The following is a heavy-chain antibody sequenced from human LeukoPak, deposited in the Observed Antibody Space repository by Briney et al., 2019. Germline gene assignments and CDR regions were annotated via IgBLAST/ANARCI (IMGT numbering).Heavy chain of an antibody. D-gene: IGHD3-22*01. Sequence: SETLSLTCTVSGGSISSGSYYWSWIRQPAGKGLEWIGRIYTSGSTNYNPSLKTRVTISVDTSKNQFSLKLSSVTAADTAVYYCARDDSSGYVDAFDIWGQGTMVTVSS. CDR3: ARDDSSGYVDAFDI. V-gene: IGHV4-61*02. J-gene: IGHJ3*02. CDR1: GGSISSGSYY. CDR2: IYTSGST.